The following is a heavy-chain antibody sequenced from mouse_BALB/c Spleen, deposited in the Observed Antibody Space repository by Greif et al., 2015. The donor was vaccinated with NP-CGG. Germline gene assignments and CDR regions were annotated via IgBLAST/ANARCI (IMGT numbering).Heavy chain of an antibody. CDR2: INPSNGGT. CDR3: TRWVFAY. V-gene: IGHV1S81*02. CDR1: GYTFTSYY. Sequence: ESGAELVKPGASVKLSCKASGYTFTSYYMYWVKQRPGQGLEWIGEINPSNGGTNFNEKFKSKATLTVDKSSSTAYMHLSGLASEDYAVYFCTRWVFAYWGQGTLVTVSA. J-gene: IGHJ3*01.